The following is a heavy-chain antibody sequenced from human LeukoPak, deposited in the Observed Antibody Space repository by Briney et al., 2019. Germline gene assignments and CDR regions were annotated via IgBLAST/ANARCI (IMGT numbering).Heavy chain of an antibody. Sequence: SDTLSHIYTVSGGPISSYFWRWLRQPPGKGLEWIGYIYTSGSTNYTPSLKSRVTISVDTSKNRSSLKLTSVTAADTAVYYCGKGGRGPVPDYGGQGTLVTVSS. D-gene: IGHD3-10*01. CDR3: GKGGRGPVPDY. J-gene: IGHJ4*02. CDR1: GGPISSYF. CDR2: IYTSGST. V-gene: IGHV4-4*09.